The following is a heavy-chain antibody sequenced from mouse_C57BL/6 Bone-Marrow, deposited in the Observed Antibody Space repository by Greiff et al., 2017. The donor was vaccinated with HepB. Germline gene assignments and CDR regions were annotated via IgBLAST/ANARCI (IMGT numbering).Heavy chain of an antibody. J-gene: IGHJ4*01. CDR2: IYPGDGDT. CDR3: ARDDYGSSYQYAMDY. D-gene: IGHD1-1*01. CDR1: GYAFSSYW. Sequence: VQLQQSGAELVKPGASVKISCKASGYAFSSYWMNWVKQRPGKGLEWIGQIYPGDGDTNYNGKFKGKATLTADKSSSTAYMQLSSLTSEDAAVYYCARDDYGSSYQYAMDYWGQGTSVTVSS. V-gene: IGHV1-80*01.